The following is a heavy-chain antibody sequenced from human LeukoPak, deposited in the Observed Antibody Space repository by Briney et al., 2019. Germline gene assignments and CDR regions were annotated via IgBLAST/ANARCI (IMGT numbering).Heavy chain of an antibody. V-gene: IGHV3-23*01. Sequence: GGSLRLSCAASGFTFSSYSMNWVRQAPGKGLEWISGISGSGGSTYYADSVKGRFTISRDNSKNTLYLQMNSLRAEDTAVYYCAKAVGYYYYMDVWGKGTTVTISS. D-gene: IGHD3-10*01. CDR1: GFTFSSYS. J-gene: IGHJ6*03. CDR3: AKAVGYYYYMDV. CDR2: ISGSGGST.